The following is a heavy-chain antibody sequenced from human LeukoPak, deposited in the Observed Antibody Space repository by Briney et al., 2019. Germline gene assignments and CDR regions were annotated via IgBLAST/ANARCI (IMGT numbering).Heavy chain of an antibody. CDR3: ARLNHYDSSGYYAIFDY. CDR2: IDPSDSNT. D-gene: IGHD3-22*01. CDR1: GYSFASFW. V-gene: IGHV5-10-1*01. J-gene: IGHJ4*02. Sequence: GESLKISCKGSGYSFASFWISWVRQMPGKGLEWMGRIDPSDSNTNYSPSFQGHVTISADKSTSTAYLQWSSLKASDTAMYYCARLNHYDSSGYYAIFDYWGQGTLVTVSS.